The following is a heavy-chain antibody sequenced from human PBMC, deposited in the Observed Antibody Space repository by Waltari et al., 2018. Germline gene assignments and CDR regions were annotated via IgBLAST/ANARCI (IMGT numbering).Heavy chain of an antibody. J-gene: IGHJ4*02. Sequence: QVHLVESGGGVVQPGGSLRLSCAAPGFNFTLFGMHWVRQAPGKGLGWVSFRSYDGSNENYADSVKGRFTMSRDNSKKMLYVQMNNLRAEDSAVYYCVKGNEIDYWGQGTLVTVSS. V-gene: IGHV3-30*02. CDR3: VKGNEIDY. D-gene: IGHD1-1*01. CDR2: RSYDGSNE. CDR1: GFNFTLFG.